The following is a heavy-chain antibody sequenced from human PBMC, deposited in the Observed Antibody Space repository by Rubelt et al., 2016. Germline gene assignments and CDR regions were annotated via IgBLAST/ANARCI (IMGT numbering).Heavy chain of an antibody. CDR2: INPNSGGT. V-gene: IGHV1-2*02. CDR3: AGDVPHYDSSGYYYDAFDI. J-gene: IGHJ3*02. Sequence: GLEWMGWINPNSGGTNYAQKFQGRVTMTRDTSISTAYMELSRLRSDDTAVYYCAGDVPHYDSSGYYYDAFDIWGQGTMVTVSS. D-gene: IGHD3-22*01.